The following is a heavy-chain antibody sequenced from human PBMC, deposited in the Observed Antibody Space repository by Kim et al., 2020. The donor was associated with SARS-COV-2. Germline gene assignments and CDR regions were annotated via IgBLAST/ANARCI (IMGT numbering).Heavy chain of an antibody. Sequence: GGSLRLSCAASGFTFSSYAMHWVRQAPGKGLEWVAVISYDASEKYYADSLKGRFTISRDNSKNTLYLQMTSLRGDDTAVYSCARAPVWGSRAWYLDLWGRGTLVTVSS. CDR1: GFTFSSYA. D-gene: IGHD3-16*01. J-gene: IGHJ2*01. CDR2: ISYDASEK. V-gene: IGHV3-30*04. CDR3: ARAPVWGSRAWYLDL.